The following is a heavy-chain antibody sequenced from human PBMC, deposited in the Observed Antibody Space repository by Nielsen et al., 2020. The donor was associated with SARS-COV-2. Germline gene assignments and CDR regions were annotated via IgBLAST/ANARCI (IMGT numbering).Heavy chain of an antibody. CDR3: AREGAAAGWFDP. V-gene: IGHV4-59*12. Sequence: SETLSLTCTVSGGSISSYYWSWIRQPPGKGLEWIGYIYYSGSTYYNPSLKSRVTISVDTSKNQFSLKLSSVTAADTAVYYCAREGAAAGWFDPWGQGTLVTVSS. CDR1: GGSISSYY. CDR2: IYYSGST. J-gene: IGHJ5*02. D-gene: IGHD6-13*01.